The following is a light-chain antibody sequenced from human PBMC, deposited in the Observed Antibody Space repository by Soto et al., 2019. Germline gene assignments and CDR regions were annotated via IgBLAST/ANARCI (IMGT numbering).Light chain of an antibody. CDR1: QSISSW. V-gene: IGKV1-5*03. CDR2: KAS. Sequence: DMQMTQSPSTLSASVGDRVTITCRASQSISSWLAWYQQKPGKAPKLLIYKASSLESGVPSRFSGNGSWTEFTLTISSLQPDDFAPYYCQQYSTSYRTFGQGTRVEMK. J-gene: IGKJ1*01. CDR3: QQYSTSYRT.